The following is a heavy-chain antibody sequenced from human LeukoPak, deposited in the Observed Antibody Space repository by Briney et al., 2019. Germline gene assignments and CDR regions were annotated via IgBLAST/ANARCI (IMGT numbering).Heavy chain of an antibody. J-gene: IGHJ4*02. D-gene: IGHD5-18*01. CDR2: ISWNSGSI. CDR1: GFTFDDYA. CDR3: AKSAYTAGYTYYFDY. Sequence: GRSLRLSCAASGFTFDDYAMHWVRQAPGKGLEWVSGISWNSGSIGYADSVKGRFTISRDNAKNSLYLQMNSLRAEDMALYYCAKSAYTAGYTYYFDYWGQGTLVTVSS. V-gene: IGHV3-9*03.